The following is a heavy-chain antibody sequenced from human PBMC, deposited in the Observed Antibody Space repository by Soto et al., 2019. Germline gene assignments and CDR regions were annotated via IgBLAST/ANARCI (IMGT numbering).Heavy chain of an antibody. V-gene: IGHV3-23*01. CDR2: ISGSGGST. D-gene: IGHD6-13*01. J-gene: IGHJ4*02. CDR1: GCTFSSYA. Sequence: EVQLLESGGGLVQPGGSLRLSCAASGCTFSSYAMSWVRQAPGKGREWVSAISGSGGSTYYADSVKGRFTISRDNSKNTLYLQMNSLRAEDTAVYYCATGDTYSSSWYANEYYFDYWGQGTLVTVSS. CDR3: ATGDTYSSSWYANEYYFDY.